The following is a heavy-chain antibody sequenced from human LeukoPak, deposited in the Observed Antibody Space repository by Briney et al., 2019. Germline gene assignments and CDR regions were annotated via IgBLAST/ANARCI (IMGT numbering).Heavy chain of an antibody. CDR3: ARDQDFQIPGMDV. Sequence: GGSLRLSCAASGFTFSSYGMHWVRQAPGKGLEWVAVIWYDGSNKYYADSVKGRFTISRDNSKNTLYLQMNSLRAEDTAVYYCARDQDFQIPGMDVWGQGITVIVSS. CDR2: IWYDGSNK. V-gene: IGHV3-33*01. CDR1: GFTFSSYG. J-gene: IGHJ6*02. D-gene: IGHD3-3*01.